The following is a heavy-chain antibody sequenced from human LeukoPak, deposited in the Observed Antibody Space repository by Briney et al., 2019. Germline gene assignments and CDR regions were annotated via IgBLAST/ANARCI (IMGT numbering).Heavy chain of an antibody. D-gene: IGHD3-22*01. J-gene: IGHJ4*02. V-gene: IGHV1-8*01. CDR1: GYTFTSYD. CDR2: MNPNSGNT. Sequence: ASVTISCKASGYTFTSYDINWVRQATGQGLEWMGWMNPNSGNTGYAQKFQGRVTMTRNTSISTAYMELSSLRSEDTAVYYCARVRNYYDSSGYYYFYYWGQGTLVTVSS. CDR3: ARVRNYYDSSGYYYFYY.